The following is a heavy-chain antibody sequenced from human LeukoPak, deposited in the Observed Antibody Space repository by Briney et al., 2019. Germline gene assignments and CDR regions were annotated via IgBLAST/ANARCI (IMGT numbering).Heavy chain of an antibody. J-gene: IGHJ5*02. CDR2: ISAYSGNT. V-gene: IGHV1-18*01. CDR3: ARKGRVCCTGNWFDP. CDR1: GYTFTNYG. Sequence: ASVKVSCKASGYTFTNYGISWVRQAPGQGLEWMGWISAYSGNTNYAQKFQGRVTMTRNTSISTAYMELSSLRSEDTAVYYCARKGRVCCTGNWFDPWGQGTLVTVSS. D-gene: IGHD2-8*01.